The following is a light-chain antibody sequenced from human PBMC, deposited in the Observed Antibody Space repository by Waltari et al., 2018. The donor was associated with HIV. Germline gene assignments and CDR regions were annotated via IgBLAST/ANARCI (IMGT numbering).Light chain of an antibody. CDR2: KAS. CDR3: QQYNSYPYT. CDR1: QRISSW. J-gene: IGKJ2*01. V-gene: IGKV1-5*03. Sequence: DIQMPQSPSTLSASVGYSVTITCQASQRISSWFAWYQQKPGKAPKLLIYKASSLESGVPSRFSGSGSGTEFTLTISSLQPDDFATYYCQQYNSYPYTFGQGTKLEIK.